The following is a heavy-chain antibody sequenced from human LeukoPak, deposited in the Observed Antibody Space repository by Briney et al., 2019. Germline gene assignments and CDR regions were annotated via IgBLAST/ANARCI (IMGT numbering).Heavy chain of an antibody. CDR3: ARDPPHTYYYDSSGKGEAFDI. J-gene: IGHJ3*02. Sequence: GASVKVSCKASGYTFTGYYMHWVRQAPGQGLEWMGRINPNSGGTNYAQKFQGRVTMTRDTSISTAYMELSRLRSDDTAVYYCARDPPHTYYYDSSGKGEAFDIGGQGTMVTVSS. CDR2: INPNSGGT. V-gene: IGHV1-2*06. CDR1: GYTFTGYY. D-gene: IGHD3-22*01.